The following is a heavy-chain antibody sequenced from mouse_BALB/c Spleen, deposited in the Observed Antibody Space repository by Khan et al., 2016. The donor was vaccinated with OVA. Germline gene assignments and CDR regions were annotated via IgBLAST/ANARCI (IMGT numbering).Heavy chain of an antibody. V-gene: IGHV1S81*02. Sequence: QVQLQQPGAELVKPGASVKLSCKASGYTLTRYYMYWVKQRPGQGLEWIGGINPGNGGTNFNEKFKNKATLTVDKSSTTVYMQLSSLTSEDSAVYYWTRNYGYDYFDYWGQGTTLTVSS. J-gene: IGHJ2*01. CDR3: TRNYGYDYFDY. D-gene: IGHD1-2*01. CDR2: INPGNGGT. CDR1: GYTLTRYY.